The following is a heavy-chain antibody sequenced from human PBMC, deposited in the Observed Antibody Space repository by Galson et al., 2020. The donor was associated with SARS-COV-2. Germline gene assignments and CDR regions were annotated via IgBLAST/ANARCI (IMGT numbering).Heavy chain of an antibody. CDR1: GYSFTNYA. J-gene: IGHJ5*02. Sequence: ASVKVSCKTSGYSFTNYAMNWVRQAPGQGLEWMGWINTNTGNPTYAQGFTGRFVFSLDTSVNTAYLQISSLKAEDTAVYYCARDNEGYYYDSSAYQRKYNWFDPWGQGTLVTVSS. V-gene: IGHV7-4-1*02. CDR3: ARDNEGYYYDSSAYQRKYNWFDP. D-gene: IGHD3-22*01. CDR2: INTNTGNP.